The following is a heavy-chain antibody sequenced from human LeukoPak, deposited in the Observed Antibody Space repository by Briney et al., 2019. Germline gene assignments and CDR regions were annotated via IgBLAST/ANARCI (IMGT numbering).Heavy chain of an antibody. CDR3: AKNLDYYDSSGYYPDAFDI. D-gene: IGHD3-22*01. V-gene: IGHV3-7*03. CDR1: RFTFSNYW. Sequence: PGGSLRLSCVASRFTFSNYWMSWVRQAPGKGLEWVANIKQDGSEKYYVDSVKGRFTISRDNAKNSLYLQMNSLRAEDTAVYYCAKNLDYYDSSGYYPDAFDIWGQGTMVTVSS. CDR2: IKQDGSEK. J-gene: IGHJ3*02.